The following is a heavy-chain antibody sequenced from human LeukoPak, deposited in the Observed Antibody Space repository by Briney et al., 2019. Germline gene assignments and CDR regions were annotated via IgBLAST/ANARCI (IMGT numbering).Heavy chain of an antibody. CDR3: ARPVAGHAEYFQH. CDR1: GGTFSSYA. J-gene: IGHJ1*01. CDR2: IIPIFGTA. Sequence: GASVTVSCTASGGTFSSYAISWVRQAPGQGLEWMGGIIPIFGTANYAQKFQGRVTITADESTSTAYMELSSLRSEDTAVYYCARPVAGHAEYFQHWGQGTLVTVSS. V-gene: IGHV1-69*13. D-gene: IGHD6-19*01.